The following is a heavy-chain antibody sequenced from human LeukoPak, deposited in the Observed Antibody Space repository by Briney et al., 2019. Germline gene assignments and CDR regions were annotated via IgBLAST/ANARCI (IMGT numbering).Heavy chain of an antibody. V-gene: IGHV3-30*18. CDR2: MSYDGSNK. Sequence: GRSLRLSCAASGFTFSIYGMHWVRQAPGKGLEWVAVMSYDGSNKYYADSVKGRFTISRDNSKNTLCLQMNSLRAEDTAVYYCANSHTSSWYYCNHWGQGTLVTVSS. CDR1: GFTFSIYG. CDR3: ANSHTSSWYYCNH. J-gene: IGHJ4*02. D-gene: IGHD6-13*01.